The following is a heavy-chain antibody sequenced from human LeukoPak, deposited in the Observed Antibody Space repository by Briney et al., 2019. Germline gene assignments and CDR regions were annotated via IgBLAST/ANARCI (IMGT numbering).Heavy chain of an antibody. Sequence: GGSLRLSCAASGFTFSSYAMSWVRQAPXXXXXWVSAISGSGGSTYYADSVKGRFTISRDNSKNTLYLQMNSLRAEDTAVYYCAKSATSESRDFDYWGQGTLVTVSS. CDR1: GFTFSSYA. CDR2: ISGSGGST. CDR3: AKSATSESRDFDY. V-gene: IGHV3-23*01. J-gene: IGHJ4*02.